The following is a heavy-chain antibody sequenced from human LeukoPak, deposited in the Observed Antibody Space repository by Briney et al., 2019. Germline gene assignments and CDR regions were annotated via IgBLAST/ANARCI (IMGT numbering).Heavy chain of an antibody. V-gene: IGHV3-30*03. CDR3: ARPVEMATISLWYFDL. J-gene: IGHJ2*01. D-gene: IGHD5-24*01. CDR2: ISYDGSNK. Sequence: GGSLRLSCAASGFTFSSYGMHWVRQAPGKGLEWVAVISYDGSNKYYADSVKGRFTISRDNSKNTLYLQMNSLRAEDTAVYYCARPVEMATISLWYFDLWGRGTLVTVSS. CDR1: GFTFSSYG.